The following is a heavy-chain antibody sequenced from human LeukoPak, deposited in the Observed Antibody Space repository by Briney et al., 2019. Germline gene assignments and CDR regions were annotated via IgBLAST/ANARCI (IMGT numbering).Heavy chain of an antibody. CDR3: AKEPPLRGSLASELDY. J-gene: IGHJ4*02. CDR1: GFTFSSYA. Sequence: PGRSLRLSCAASGFTFSSYAMSWVRQSPGKGLEWVSAISGSGGSTYYADSVKGRFTISRDNSKNTLYLQMNSLRAEDTAVYYCAKEPPLRGSLASELDYWGQGTLATVSS. V-gene: IGHV3-23*01. CDR2: ISGSGGST. D-gene: IGHD1-26*01.